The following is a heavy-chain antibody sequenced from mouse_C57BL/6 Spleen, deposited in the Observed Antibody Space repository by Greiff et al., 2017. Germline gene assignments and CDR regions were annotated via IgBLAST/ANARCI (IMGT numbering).Heavy chain of an antibody. CDR1: GYTFTSYW. Sequence: QVQLQQPGAELVKPGASVKMSCKASGYTFTSYWITWVKQRPGQGLEWIGDIYPGSGSTNYNEKFKSKATLTVDTSSSTAYMQLSSLTSADSAVYCCTRDRIYYDYDVTVKNAMDYWGQGTSVTVSS. CDR2: IYPGSGST. D-gene: IGHD2-4*01. J-gene: IGHJ4*01. V-gene: IGHV1-55*01. CDR3: TRDRIYYDYDVTVKNAMDY.